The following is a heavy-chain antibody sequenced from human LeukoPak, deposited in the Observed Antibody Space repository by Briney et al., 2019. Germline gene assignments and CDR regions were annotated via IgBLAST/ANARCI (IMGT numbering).Heavy chain of an antibody. J-gene: IGHJ4*02. CDR1: GFTFDDYG. CDR3: ARVLGKWEHYYFDY. Sequence: GGSLRLSCAASGFTFDDYGMSWVRQAPGKGLEWVSGINWNGGSTGYADSVKGRFTISRDNAKNSLYLQMNSLRAEDTAVYYCARVLGKWEHYYFDYWGQGTLVTVSS. CDR2: INWNGGST. V-gene: IGHV3-20*04. D-gene: IGHD1-26*01.